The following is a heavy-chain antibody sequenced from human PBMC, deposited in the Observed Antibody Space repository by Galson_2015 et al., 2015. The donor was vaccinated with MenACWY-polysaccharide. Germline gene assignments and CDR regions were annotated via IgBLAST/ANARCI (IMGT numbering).Heavy chain of an antibody. J-gene: IGHJ4*02. CDR1: GYGFTSFG. CDR2: ISVYNGNT. D-gene: IGHD3-10*01. Sequence: SVKVSCKASGYGFTSFGISWVRQAPGQGLEWMGWISVYNGNTNYAQKFQGRATMTTDTSTSTAYMELRSLRSDDTAVYYCARDLGSTVRGIIPLFDYWGQGTLVTVSS. CDR3: ARDLGSTVRGIIPLFDY. V-gene: IGHV1-18*01.